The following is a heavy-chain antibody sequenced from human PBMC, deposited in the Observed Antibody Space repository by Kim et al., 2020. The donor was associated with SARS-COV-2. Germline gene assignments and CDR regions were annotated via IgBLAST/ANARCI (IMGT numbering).Heavy chain of an antibody. Sequence: ASVKVSCKASGYIFTNYGIHWVRQAPGQRLEWVGWINTGTGYTKYPQNFQGRVTIIRDTSASIVYMELSSLRSEDTAVYYCVKGVDYGMDVWGQGTTVTVSS. CDR2: INTGTGYT. CDR3: VKGVDYGMDV. J-gene: IGHJ6*02. V-gene: IGHV1-3*04. CDR1: GYIFTNYG. D-gene: IGHD3-10*01.